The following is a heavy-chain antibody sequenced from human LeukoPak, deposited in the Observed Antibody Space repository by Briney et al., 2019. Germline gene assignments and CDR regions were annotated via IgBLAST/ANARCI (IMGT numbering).Heavy chain of an antibody. Sequence: PGGSLRLSCTVSGFTFSSYWMHWVRQAPGKGLVWVSWIKSDGSTTNYADSVKGRFTISRDNSKNTLYLQMNSLRPEDTAVYYCARGKNWAFDYWGQGTLVTVPS. CDR2: IKSDGSTT. V-gene: IGHV3-74*01. D-gene: IGHD7-27*01. J-gene: IGHJ4*02. CDR1: GFTFSSYW. CDR3: ARGKNWAFDY.